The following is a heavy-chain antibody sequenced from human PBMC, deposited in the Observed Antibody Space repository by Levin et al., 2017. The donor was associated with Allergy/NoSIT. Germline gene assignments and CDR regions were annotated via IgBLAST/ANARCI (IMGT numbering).Heavy chain of an antibody. V-gene: IGHV1-46*01. J-gene: IGHJ6*02. D-gene: IGHD5-18*01. CDR2: INPSGGST. Sequence: ASVKVSCKASGYTFTTYYIHWVRQAPGQGLEWMGIINPSGGSTWYAQEFQGRVTMTRDTSTSTVYMELSSLRSEDTAVYYCAREKRYSYGYYFYYGIDVWGQGTTVTVSS. CDR1: GYTFTTYY. CDR3: AREKRYSYGYYFYYGIDV.